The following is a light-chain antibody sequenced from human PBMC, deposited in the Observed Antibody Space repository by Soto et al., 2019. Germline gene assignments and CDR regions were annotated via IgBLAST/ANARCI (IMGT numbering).Light chain of an antibody. CDR1: QSVSSY. CDR2: GAS. J-gene: IGKJ1*01. Sequence: EIVMNKSAGTLSLSPGERATLSCKASQSVSSYLAWYQQKPGQAPRLLIYGASTRATGIPARFSGSGSGTEFTLTISSLQSEDFAVYYCQQYNNWPWTFGQGTKVDIK. CDR3: QQYNNWPWT. V-gene: IGKV3-15*01.